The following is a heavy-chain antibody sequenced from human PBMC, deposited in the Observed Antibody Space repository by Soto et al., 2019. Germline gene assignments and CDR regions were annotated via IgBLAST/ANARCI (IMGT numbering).Heavy chain of an antibody. CDR1: GGSISSSSYY. CDR3: ARLARYCTNGVCYTFYFDY. Sequence: QLQLQESGPGLVKPSETLSLTCAVSGGSISSSSYYWGWIRQPPGKGLEWIGNFYYGGSTYYNPSLRSPVTIAVDTSRKHFSLKLSSVTAADTAVYYCARLARYCTNGVCYTFYFDYWGQGTLVTVSS. D-gene: IGHD2-8*01. CDR2: FYYGGST. J-gene: IGHJ4*02. V-gene: IGHV4-39*01.